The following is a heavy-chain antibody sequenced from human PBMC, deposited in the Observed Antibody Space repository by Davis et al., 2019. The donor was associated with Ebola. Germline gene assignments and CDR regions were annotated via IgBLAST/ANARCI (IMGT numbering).Heavy chain of an antibody. CDR2: INHSGST. J-gene: IGHJ4*02. CDR1: GGSFSGYY. CDR3: ARESIAAAGTSSFDY. Sequence: GSLRLSCAVYGGSFSGYYWSWIRQPPGKGLEWIGEINHSGSTNYNPSLKSRVTISVDKSKNQFSLKLSSVTAADTAVYYCARESIAAAGTSSFDYWGQGTLVTVSS. V-gene: IGHV4-34*01. D-gene: IGHD6-13*01.